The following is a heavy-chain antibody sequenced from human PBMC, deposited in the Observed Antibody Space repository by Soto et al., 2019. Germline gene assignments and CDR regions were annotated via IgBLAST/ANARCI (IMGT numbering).Heavy chain of an antibody. CDR1: GYTFTTSG. J-gene: IGHJ6*02. Sequence: QVHLVQSGAEVKKPGASVKVSCKASGYTFTTSGISWVRQAPGQGLEWMGWISTDNGNTNYAQHLQGRVSMTTDTSXSXAXMXXRRLRSDYTAVYYCARDQGITTFGVYSMYYYGMDVWGQGTTVTVSS. CDR2: ISTDNGNT. CDR3: ARDQGITTFGVYSMYYYGMDV. D-gene: IGHD3-3*01. V-gene: IGHV1-18*01.